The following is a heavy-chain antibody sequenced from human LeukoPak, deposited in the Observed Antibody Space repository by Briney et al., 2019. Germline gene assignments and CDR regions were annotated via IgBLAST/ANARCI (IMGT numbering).Heavy chain of an antibody. V-gene: IGHV1-18*01. D-gene: IGHD4-17*01. J-gene: IGHJ5*02. Sequence: ASVKVSCKASGYTFTSYGISWVRQAPGQGLEWMGWISAYNGNTNYAQKLQGRVTMTTDTSTSTAYMELRSLRSDDTAVYYCARAPYGDYQEGSLLDPWGQGTLVTVSS. CDR3: ARAPYGDYQEGSLLDP. CDR1: GYTFTSYG. CDR2: ISAYNGNT.